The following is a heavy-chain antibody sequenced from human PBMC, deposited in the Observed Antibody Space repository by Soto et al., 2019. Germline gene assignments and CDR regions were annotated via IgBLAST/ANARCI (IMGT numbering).Heavy chain of an antibody. D-gene: IGHD2-2*01. CDR2: IITILGVP. J-gene: IGHJ4*02. V-gene: IGHV1-69*08. CDR1: GGTFSSYI. CDR3: AREIVLPAGLDD. Sequence: QVRLVQSGAEVKKPGSSVKVSCKASGGTFSSYIISWVRQAPGQGLEWMGRIITILGVPNYAREFQGRVTITADESTSTAYMELSSLRPEDTAVYYCAREIVLPAGLDDWGQGTLVTVSS.